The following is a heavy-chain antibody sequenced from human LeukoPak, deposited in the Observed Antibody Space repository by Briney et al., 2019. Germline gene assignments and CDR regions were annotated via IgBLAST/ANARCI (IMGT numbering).Heavy chain of an antibody. CDR1: GGSFSDYY. CDR3: ARGSSRWFGESRLDY. D-gene: IGHD3-10*01. J-gene: IGHJ4*02. V-gene: IGHV4-34*01. CDR2: INHSGST. Sequence: KPSETLSLTCAVYGGSFSDYYWSWIRQPPGKGLEWIGEINHSGSTNYNPSLKSRVTISVDTSKNQFSLKLSSVTAADTAVYYCARGSSRWFGESRLDYWGQGTLVTVSS.